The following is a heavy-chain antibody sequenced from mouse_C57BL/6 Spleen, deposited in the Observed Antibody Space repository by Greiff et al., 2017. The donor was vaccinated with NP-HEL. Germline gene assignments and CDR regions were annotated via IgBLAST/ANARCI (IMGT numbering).Heavy chain of an antibody. J-gene: IGHJ2*01. V-gene: IGHV3-6*01. Sequence: VQLKESGPGLVKPSQSLSLTCSVTGYSITSGYYWNWIRQFPGNKLEWMGYISYDGSNNYNPSLKNRIPITRDTSKNQFFLKLNSVTTEDTATYYCAREPYYGSSYFDYWGQGTTLTVSS. CDR2: ISYDGSN. D-gene: IGHD1-1*01. CDR1: GYSITSGYY. CDR3: AREPYYGSSYFDY.